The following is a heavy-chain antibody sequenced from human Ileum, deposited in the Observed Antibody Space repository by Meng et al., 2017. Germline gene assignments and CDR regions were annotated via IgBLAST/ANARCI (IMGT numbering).Heavy chain of an antibody. CDR2: ISSSGGRT. D-gene: IGHD2-15*01. CDR3: APPKGVVAAATDPVY. CDR1: GFTVSSYD. V-gene: IGHV3-23*01. J-gene: IGHJ4*02. Sequence: EVQLLESGGGLGQPGVSLRLSCSASGFTVSSYDMSWVRQAPGKGLEWVSGISSSGGRTDYADSVKGRFTISRDNSKNRLYLQMNSLRVEDTAVYYCAPPKGVVAAATDPVYWGQGTLVTVSS.